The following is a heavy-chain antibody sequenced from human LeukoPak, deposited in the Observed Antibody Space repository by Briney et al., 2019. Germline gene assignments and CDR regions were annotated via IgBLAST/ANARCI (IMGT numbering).Heavy chain of an antibody. J-gene: IGHJ4*02. D-gene: IGHD3-16*01. CDR3: AKMWGSFSGYFGS. CDR2: ISNSAGST. V-gene: IGHV3-23*01. Sequence: GGSLRLSCAASGFTFIDHAMSWVRQAPGKGREWVAAISNSAGSTYYAESVKGRFIISRDNSKNTLYLQMNSLRAEDTALYYCAKMWGSFSGYFGSWGQGTLVTVSS. CDR1: GFTFIDHA.